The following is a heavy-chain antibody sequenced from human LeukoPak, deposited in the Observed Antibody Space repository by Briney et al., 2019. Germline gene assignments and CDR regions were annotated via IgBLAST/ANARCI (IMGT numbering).Heavy chain of an antibody. CDR3: AKDRTGWPTNFDS. CDR1: GFTFSTYA. V-gene: IGHV3-23*01. CDR2: ISSSGGTT. Sequence: PGGSLRLSCAASGFTFSTYAMSWVRQAPGKGLEWVSAISSSGGTTYYADSVKGRFAISRDNSKNTLYLQMNSLRAEDTAVYYCAKDRTGWPTNFDSWGQGTLVTVSA. D-gene: IGHD3/OR15-3a*01. J-gene: IGHJ4*02.